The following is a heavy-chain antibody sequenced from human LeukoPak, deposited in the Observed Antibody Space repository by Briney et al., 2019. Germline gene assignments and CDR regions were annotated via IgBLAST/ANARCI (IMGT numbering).Heavy chain of an antibody. CDR3: AKLGEGAFDI. Sequence: GGSLRLSCAASGFTFSSYAMSWVRQAPGKGLEWVSVFYSGGSTYYAESVKGRFTISRHNSNNTLYLQMNSLRTEDTAVYYCAKLGEGAFDIWGQGTMVTVSS. V-gene: IGHV3-53*04. J-gene: IGHJ3*02. CDR1: GFTFSSYA. CDR2: FYSGGST. D-gene: IGHD3-16*01.